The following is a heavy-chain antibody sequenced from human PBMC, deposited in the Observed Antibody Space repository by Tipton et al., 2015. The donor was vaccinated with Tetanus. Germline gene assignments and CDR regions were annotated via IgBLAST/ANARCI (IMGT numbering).Heavy chain of an antibody. J-gene: IGHJ4*02. V-gene: IGHV1-2*02. D-gene: IGHD3-10*01. CDR3: ATGPGSYSTY. CDR1: GYTFTGYY. Sequence: LVQSGPEVKVSCKASGYTFTGYYLHWVRQAPGQGLEWMGWISPNNGGTNYAQNFQGRVTMTRDMSITTAYMELSRLTSDDTAMYYCATGPGSYSTYWGQGALVTVSS. CDR2: ISPNNGGT.